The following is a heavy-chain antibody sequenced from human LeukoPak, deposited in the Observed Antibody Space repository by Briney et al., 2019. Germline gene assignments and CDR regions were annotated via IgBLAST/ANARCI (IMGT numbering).Heavy chain of an antibody. Sequence: SETLSLTCAVYGGSFSGYYWSWIRQPPGKGLEWIGEINHSGSTNYNPSLKSRVTISVDTSKNQFSLKLSSVTAADTAVYYCARGRVYGYWGQGTLVTVSS. CDR3: ARGRVYGY. CDR2: INHSGST. CDR1: GGSFSGYY. J-gene: IGHJ4*02. V-gene: IGHV4-34*01. D-gene: IGHD6-13*01.